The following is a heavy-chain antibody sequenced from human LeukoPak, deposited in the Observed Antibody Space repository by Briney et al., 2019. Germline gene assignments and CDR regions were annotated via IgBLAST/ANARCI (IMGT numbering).Heavy chain of an antibody. CDR3: ASAWNDYKDY. D-gene: IGHD4-11*01. V-gene: IGHV4-34*01. J-gene: IGHJ4*02. CDR2: IDHSGST. Sequence: SETLSLTCAVYGGSFSGYYWSWIRQPPGKGLEWIGEIDHSGSTNYNPSLKSRVTISVDTSKNQFSLKLSSVTAADTAVYYCASAWNDYKDYWGQGTLVTVSS. CDR1: GGSFSGYY.